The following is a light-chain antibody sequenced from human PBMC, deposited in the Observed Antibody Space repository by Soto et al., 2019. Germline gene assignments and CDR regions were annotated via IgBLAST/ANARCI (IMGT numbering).Light chain of an antibody. V-gene: IGLV2-23*01. J-gene: IGLJ1*01. CDR3: CSYAGSSTLV. Sequence: QASLTLAAWVSGSPGQSITISCTGTISDVGSYNLVSWYQQHPGKAPKLMIYEGSKRPSGVSNRFSGSKSGNTASLTISGLQAEDEADYYCCSYAGSSTLVFGTGTKVTVL. CDR2: EGS. CDR1: ISDVGSYNL.